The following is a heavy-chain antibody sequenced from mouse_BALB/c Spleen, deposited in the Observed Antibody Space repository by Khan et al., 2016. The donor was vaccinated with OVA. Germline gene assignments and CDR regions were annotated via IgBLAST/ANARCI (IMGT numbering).Heavy chain of an antibody. D-gene: IGHD2-14*01. CDR1: GYTFTTAG. CDR2: INTHSGVP. CDR3: ARGGAAYYRNDGDAMEY. V-gene: IGHV9-4*02. J-gene: IGHJ4*01. Sequence: QIQLVQSGPELKKPGETVRISCKASGYTFTTAGIQWVQKMPGKGLKWIGWINTHSGVPKYAEDFKGRFAFSLEISVNPAYLQITNLKNEDTDTYISARGGAAYYRNDGDAMEYWGQGTSVTVSS.